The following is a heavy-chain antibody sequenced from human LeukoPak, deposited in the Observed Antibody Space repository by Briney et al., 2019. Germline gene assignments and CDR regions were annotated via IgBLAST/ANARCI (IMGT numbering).Heavy chain of an antibody. J-gene: IGHJ4*02. V-gene: IGHV3-15*01. CDR3: TTDPGMGVALDY. D-gene: IGHD3-3*01. Sequence: PGGSLRLSCAASGFTFSNAWMSWVRQAPGKGLEWVGRIKSKTDGGTTDYAAPVKGRFTISRDDSKNTLYLQMSSLKTEDTAVYYCTTDPGMGVALDYWGQGTLVTVSS. CDR2: IKSKTDGGTT. CDR1: GFTFSNAW.